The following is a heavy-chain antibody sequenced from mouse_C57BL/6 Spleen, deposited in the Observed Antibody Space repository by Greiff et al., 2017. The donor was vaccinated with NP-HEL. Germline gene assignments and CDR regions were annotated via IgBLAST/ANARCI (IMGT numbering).Heavy chain of an antibody. D-gene: IGHD1-3*01. CDR1: GFTFSSYA. V-gene: IGHV5-4*01. CDR2: ISDGGSYT. J-gene: IGHJ4*01. CDR3: ARESGAI. Sequence: DVHLVESGGGLVKPGGSLKLSCAASGFTFSSYAMSWVRQTPEKRLEWVATISDGGSYTYYPDNVKGRFTISRDNAKNNLYLQMSHLKSEDTAMYYCARESGAIWGQGTSVTVSS.